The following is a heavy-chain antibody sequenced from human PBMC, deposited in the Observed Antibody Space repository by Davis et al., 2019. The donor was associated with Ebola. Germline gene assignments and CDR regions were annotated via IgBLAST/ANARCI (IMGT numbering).Heavy chain of an antibody. CDR3: VRNSSSTHFDS. V-gene: IGHV4-38-2*01. Sequence: PSKTLSLTCAVPGSAISSGAYWGSTRQSPGKGLEWIGSIYNSVSTHYNPSLKSRLTMSIDTSENHFSLNLKSVTAADTAVYYCVRNSSSTHFDSWGQGTLVIVSS. D-gene: IGHD6-6*01. CDR2: IYNSVST. CDR1: GSAISSGAY. J-gene: IGHJ4*02.